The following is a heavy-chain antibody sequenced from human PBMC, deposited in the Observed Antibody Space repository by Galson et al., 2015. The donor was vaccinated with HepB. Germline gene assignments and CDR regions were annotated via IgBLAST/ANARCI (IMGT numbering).Heavy chain of an antibody. CDR3: AKFVGFGELIKGRGDDAFDI. CDR1: GFTFSSYA. J-gene: IGHJ3*02. D-gene: IGHD3-10*01. CDR2: ISGSGGST. V-gene: IGHV3-23*01. Sequence: SLRLSCAASGFTFSSYAMSWVRQAPGKGLEWVSAISGSGGSTYYADSVKGRFTISRDNSKNTLYLQMNSLRAEDTAVYYCAKFVGFGELIKGRGDDAFDIWGQGTMVTVSS.